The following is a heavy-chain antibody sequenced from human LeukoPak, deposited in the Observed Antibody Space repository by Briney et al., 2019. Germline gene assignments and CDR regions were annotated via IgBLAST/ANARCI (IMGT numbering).Heavy chain of an antibody. V-gene: IGHV3-48*02. J-gene: IGHJ4*02. Sequence: GGSLRLSCATSGFSFTDYPMNWVRQAPGKGLEWIPNIRTTAEGAKYAYYADSVKGRVTISRDDGKNTLYLHMNSLRDDDTAVYYCATDQRYAFDYWGQGILVTVSS. D-gene: IGHD3-9*01. CDR3: ATDQRYAFDY. CDR2: IRTTAEGAKYA. CDR1: GFSFTDYP.